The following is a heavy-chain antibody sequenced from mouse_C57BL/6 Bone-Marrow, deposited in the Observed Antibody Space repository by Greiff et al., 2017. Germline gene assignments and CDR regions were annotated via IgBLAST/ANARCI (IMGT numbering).Heavy chain of an antibody. V-gene: IGHV1-52*01. CDR2: IDPSDSET. Sequence: VQLQQSGAELVRPGSSVKLSCKASGYTFTSYWMHWVKQRPIQGLEWIGNIDPSDSETHYNQKFKDKATLTVDKSSSTAYMQLSSLTSEDSAVYYCARDGYWYFDVWGTGTTVTVSS. J-gene: IGHJ1*03. CDR1: GYTFTSYW. CDR3: ARDGYWYFDV.